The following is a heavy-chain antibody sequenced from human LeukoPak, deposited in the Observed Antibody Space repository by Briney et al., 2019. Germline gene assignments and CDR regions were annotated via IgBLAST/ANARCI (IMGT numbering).Heavy chain of an antibody. CDR2: IIPIFGAA. CDR3: ARASEYCSSTSCYQGEAPVNWYFDL. V-gene: IGHV1-69*13. Sequence: SVKVSCKASGGTFSSYAISWVRQAPGQGLEWMGGIIPIFGAANYAQKFQGRVTITADESTSTAYMELSSLRSEDTAVYYCARASEYCSSTSCYQGEAPVNWYFDLWGRGTLVTVSS. J-gene: IGHJ2*01. D-gene: IGHD2-2*01. CDR1: GGTFSSYA.